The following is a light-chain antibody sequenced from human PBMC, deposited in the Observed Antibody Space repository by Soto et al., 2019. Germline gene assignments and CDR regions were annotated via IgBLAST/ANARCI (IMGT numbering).Light chain of an antibody. CDR3: SSHAGSSAFYF. J-gene: IGLJ1*01. CDR1: SSDIGAYDY. V-gene: IGLV2-14*01. CDR2: EVT. Sequence: QSVLAQPASVSGSPGQSITISCTGTSSDIGAYDYVSWYQQYPGRVPKLLIHEVTNRPSGVSDRFSGSKSGNTASLTIYGLQTEDEADYYCSSHAGSSAFYFFGTGTKVTVL.